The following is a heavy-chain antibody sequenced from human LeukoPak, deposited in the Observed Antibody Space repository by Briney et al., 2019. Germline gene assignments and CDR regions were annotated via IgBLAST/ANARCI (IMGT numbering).Heavy chain of an antibody. V-gene: IGHV1-46*01. J-gene: IGHJ4*02. CDR2: INPSGGST. Sequence: ASVKVSCKASGYTFTSYYMHWVRQAPGQGLEWMGIINPSGGSTSYAQKFQGRVTMTRDTSTSTVYMELSSLRSEDTAVYYCARDLGGGRIAARSFDYWGQGTLVTVSS. CDR3: ARDLGGGRIAARSFDY. D-gene: IGHD6-6*01. CDR1: GYTFTSYY.